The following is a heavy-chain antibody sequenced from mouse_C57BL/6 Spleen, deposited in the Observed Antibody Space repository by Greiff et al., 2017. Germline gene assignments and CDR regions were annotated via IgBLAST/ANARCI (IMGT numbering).Heavy chain of an antibody. CDR1: GFTFTDYY. D-gene: IGHD2-1*01. CDR3: ARLYGNYGWYFGV. V-gene: IGHV7-3*01. J-gene: IGHJ1*03. CDR2: IRNKANGYTT. Sequence: EVQGVESGGGLVQPGGSLSLSCAASGFTFTDYYMSWVRQPPGKALEWLGFIRNKANGYTTEYSASVKGRFTISRDNSQSILYLQMNALRSEDSATYYCARLYGNYGWYFGVWGTGTTVTVSS.